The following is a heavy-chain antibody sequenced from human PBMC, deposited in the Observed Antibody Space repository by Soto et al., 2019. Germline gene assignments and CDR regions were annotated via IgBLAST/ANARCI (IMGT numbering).Heavy chain of an antibody. Sequence: GGSLRLSCAASGFTFSSYEMNWVRQAPGKGLEWVSYISSSGSTIYYADSVKVRFTISRDNAKNSLYLQMNSLRAEDTAVYYCARGGSGSYYVAFDIWGQGTMVTVSS. V-gene: IGHV3-48*03. CDR2: ISSSGSTI. CDR1: GFTFSSYE. D-gene: IGHD1-26*01. CDR3: ARGGSGSYYVAFDI. J-gene: IGHJ3*02.